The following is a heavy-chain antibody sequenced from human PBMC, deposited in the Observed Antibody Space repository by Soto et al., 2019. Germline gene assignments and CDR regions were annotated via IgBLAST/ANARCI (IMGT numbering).Heavy chain of an antibody. CDR2: ISAYNGNT. Sequence: GASVKVSCKASGYTFTSYGISWVRHAPGQGLEWMGWISAYNGNTNYAQKLQGRVTMTTDTSTSTAYMELRSLRSDDTAVYYCARVTGYSSGWSQTAYYYYGMDVWGQGTTVTVSS. J-gene: IGHJ6*02. D-gene: IGHD6-19*01. CDR3: ARVTGYSSGWSQTAYYYYGMDV. CDR1: GYTFTSYG. V-gene: IGHV1-18*01.